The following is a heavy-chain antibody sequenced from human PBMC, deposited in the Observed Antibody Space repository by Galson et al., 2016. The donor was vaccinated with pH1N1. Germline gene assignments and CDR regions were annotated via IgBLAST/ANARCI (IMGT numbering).Heavy chain of an antibody. Sequence: SLRLSCAASGFTFNKYGMHWVRQAPGKGLEWVAVISYDGSNKHYADSVKGRFTISRDDSKNMLYLQMNSLRAEDTAVYYCAKVVRGSSWPSFDYWGQGTLVTVSS. CDR2: ISYDGSNK. CDR3: AKVVRGSSWPSFDY. J-gene: IGHJ4*02. D-gene: IGHD6-13*01. CDR1: GFTFNKYG. V-gene: IGHV3-30*18.